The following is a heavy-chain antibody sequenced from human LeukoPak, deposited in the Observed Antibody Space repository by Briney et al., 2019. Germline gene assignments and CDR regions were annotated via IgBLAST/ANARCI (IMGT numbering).Heavy chain of an antibody. J-gene: IGHJ2*01. CDR2: ISVYNGNT. CDR3: AKELGYCSSTSCSRYFDL. D-gene: IGHD2-2*01. Sequence: ASVKVSCKASGYTFTNYGISWLRQAPGQGLEWMGWISVYNGNTNYAQKLQGRVTMTTDTSTSTAYMELRSLRSDDTAVYYCAKELGYCSSTSCSRYFDLWGRGTLVTVSS. V-gene: IGHV1-18*01. CDR1: GYTFTNYG.